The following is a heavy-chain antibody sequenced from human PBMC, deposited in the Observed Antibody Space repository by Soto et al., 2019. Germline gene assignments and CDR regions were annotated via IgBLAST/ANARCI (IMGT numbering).Heavy chain of an antibody. Sequence: SETLSLTCTVSGGSISSGDYYWSWIRQPPGKGLEWIGYIYYSGSTYYNPSLKSRVTISVDTSKNQFSLKLSSVTAADTAVYYCARDLVDTAMVKSDYYYGMDVWGQGTTVTVSS. CDR3: ARDLVDTAMVKSDYYYGMDV. CDR1: GGSISSGDYY. CDR2: IYYSGST. V-gene: IGHV4-30-4*01. D-gene: IGHD5-18*01. J-gene: IGHJ6*02.